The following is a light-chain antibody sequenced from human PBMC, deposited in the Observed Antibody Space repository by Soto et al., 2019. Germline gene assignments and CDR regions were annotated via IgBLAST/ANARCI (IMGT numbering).Light chain of an antibody. Sequence: IVLTQSQGTLSLSPGERATLSCRASQSVSSSYLAWYQQKPGQAPRLLIYGASSRATGIPDRFSGSGSGTDFTLTISRLEPEDFAVYYCHQYGSSAWTFGQGTKVDIK. J-gene: IGKJ1*01. V-gene: IGKV3-20*01. CDR1: QSVSSSY. CDR3: HQYGSSAWT. CDR2: GAS.